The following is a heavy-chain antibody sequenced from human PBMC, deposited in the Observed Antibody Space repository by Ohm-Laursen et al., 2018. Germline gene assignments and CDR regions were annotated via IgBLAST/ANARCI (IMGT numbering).Heavy chain of an antibody. CDR1: GFTFSSYG. D-gene: IGHD1-14*01. V-gene: IGHV3-30*03. J-gene: IGHJ4*02. CDR2: ISYDGSNK. CDR3: VSQRINDFDY. Sequence: SLRLSCSASGFTFSSYGMHWVRQAPGKGLEWVAVISYDGSNKYYADSVKGRFTISRDNSKNTVYVQMNSLRAEDTAVYYCVSQRINDFDYWGQGTLVTVSS.